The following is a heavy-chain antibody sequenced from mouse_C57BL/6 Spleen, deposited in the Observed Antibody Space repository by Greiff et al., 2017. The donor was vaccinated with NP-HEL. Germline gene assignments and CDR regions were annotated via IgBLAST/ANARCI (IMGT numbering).Heavy chain of an antibody. CDR3: ARRRLSYYAMDY. D-gene: IGHD3-2*02. Sequence: VKLMESGAELVRPGASVKLSCKASGYTFTDYYINWVKQRPGQGLEWIARIYPGSGNTYYNEKFKGKATLTAEKSSSTAYMQLSSLTSEDSAVYFCARRRLSYYAMDYWGQGTSVTVSS. CDR1: GYTFTDYY. V-gene: IGHV1-76*01. CDR2: IYPGSGNT. J-gene: IGHJ4*01.